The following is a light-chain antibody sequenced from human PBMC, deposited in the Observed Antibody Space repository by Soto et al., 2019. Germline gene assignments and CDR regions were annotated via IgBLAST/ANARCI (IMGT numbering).Light chain of an antibody. CDR2: GAS. CDR3: QQYGGSPPT. V-gene: IGKV3-20*01. CDR1: QSVSSSY. Sequence: EIVLTQSPGTLSLSPGERATLSCRASQSVSSSYVAWYQHKPGQAPRLLIYGASSRATGIPDRFSGSGSGTEFTLTISRLEPEDFAVFYCQQYGGSPPTFGQGTKVEIK. J-gene: IGKJ1*01.